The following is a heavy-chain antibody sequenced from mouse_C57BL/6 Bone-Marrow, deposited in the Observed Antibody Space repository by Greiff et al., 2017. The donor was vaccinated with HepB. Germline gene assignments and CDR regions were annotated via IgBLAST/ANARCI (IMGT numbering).Heavy chain of an antibody. CDR3: TPCYDDYYDFDY. CDR2: IDPENGDT. D-gene: IGHD2-3*01. CDR1: GFTFTDDY. Sequence: EVQLVESGAELVRPGASVKLSCTASGFTFTDDYMHWVKQRPEQGLEWIGWIDPENGDTEYASKFQGKATITADTSSNTAYLPLSSLTSEDTAVYYCTPCYDDYYDFDYWGQGTTLTGSS. J-gene: IGHJ2*01. V-gene: IGHV14-4*01.